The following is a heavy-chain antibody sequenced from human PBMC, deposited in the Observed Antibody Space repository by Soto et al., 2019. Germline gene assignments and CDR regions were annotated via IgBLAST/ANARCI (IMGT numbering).Heavy chain of an antibody. J-gene: IGHJ4*02. CDR2: IYWDDDK. V-gene: IGHV2-5*02. D-gene: IGHD3-22*01. Sequence: QITLKESGPTLVKPTQTLTLTCTFSGISLSTSGGGVGWIRQPPGKALEWLGVIYWDDDKRYSPSLKSRLTTTKDTTKTQVVLTTTNMDPVDTATYYCAHSVYDTSGYSDWGQGTLVTVSS. CDR1: GISLSTSGGG. CDR3: AHSVYDTSGYSD.